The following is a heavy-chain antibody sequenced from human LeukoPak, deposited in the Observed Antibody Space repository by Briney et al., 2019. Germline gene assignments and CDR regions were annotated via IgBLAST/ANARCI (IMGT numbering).Heavy chain of an antibody. D-gene: IGHD7-27*01. V-gene: IGHV3-66*01. CDR3: ARDGENHYYDY. CDR1: GFTVSSNH. J-gene: IGHJ4*02. Sequence: GGSLRLSCAASGFTVSSNHNHMSWVRQAPGKGLEWVSFIYSGGTIFYADSVKGRFTISRDNSKNTVYLEMNSLRAEDTAVYYCARDGENHYYDYWGQGTLVTVST. CDR2: IYSGGTI.